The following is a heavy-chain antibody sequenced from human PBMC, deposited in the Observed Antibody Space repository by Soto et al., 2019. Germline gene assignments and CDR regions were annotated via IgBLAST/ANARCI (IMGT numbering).Heavy chain of an antibody. J-gene: IGHJ6*02. V-gene: IGHV3-23*01. Sequence: PGGSLRLSCVASGFSFDFYAMTWVRQVPGKGLEWVAVITDSDSGGATYYADSVKGRFTISRDNSRSTVFLQMNGLRAEDTALYYCEKDIFVRQPSYGMDVWGQGTAVTVSS. CDR1: GFSFDFYA. D-gene: IGHD2-21*01. CDR2: ITDSDSGGAT. CDR3: EKDIFVRQPSYGMDV.